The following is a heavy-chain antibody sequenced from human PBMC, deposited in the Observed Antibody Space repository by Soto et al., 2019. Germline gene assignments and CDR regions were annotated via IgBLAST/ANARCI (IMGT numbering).Heavy chain of an antibody. CDR1: GGSISSGGYY. CDR2: IYYSGGT. Sequence: QVQLQESGPGLVKPSQTLSLTCTVSGGSISSGGYYWSLIRQHPGKGLEYIGYIYYSGGTYSNPSLRSRVTISVDTSQNQFSLKLSSVTAADTAVYYCARDRGGYGWFDPWGQGTLVTVSS. D-gene: IGHD5-12*01. J-gene: IGHJ5*02. V-gene: IGHV4-31*03. CDR3: ARDRGGYGWFDP.